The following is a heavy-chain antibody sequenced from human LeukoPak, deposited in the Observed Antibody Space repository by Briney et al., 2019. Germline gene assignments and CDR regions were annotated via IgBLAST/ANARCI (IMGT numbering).Heavy chain of an antibody. CDR1: GFTFSSFW. CDR3: ARSNQADDY. D-gene: IGHD1-14*01. Sequence: GVSLRLSCAASGFTFSSFWMHWVRQVPGKGLVWVARINPGGSSITYADSVKGRFTISRDNAKNTLYLQMDSLRAEDTGVYYCARSNQADDYWGQGTLVTVSS. CDR2: INPGGSSI. V-gene: IGHV3-74*01. J-gene: IGHJ4*02.